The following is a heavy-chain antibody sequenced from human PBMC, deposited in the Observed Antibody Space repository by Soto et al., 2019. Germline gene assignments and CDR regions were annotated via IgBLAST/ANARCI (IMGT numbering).Heavy chain of an antibody. CDR1: GYNFTSYC. Sequence: QVQLVQSGAEVKRPGASVKVSCKASGYNFTSYCISWARQAPGQGLEWMGWISAYNGNTNYGQKLQARVTMTTDTSTSTAYMELRRLRSDDTAVYYWTRDTEIFDYWGPGTLVTVSS. CDR2: ISAYNGNT. V-gene: IGHV1-18*01. CDR3: TRDTEIFDY. J-gene: IGHJ4*02.